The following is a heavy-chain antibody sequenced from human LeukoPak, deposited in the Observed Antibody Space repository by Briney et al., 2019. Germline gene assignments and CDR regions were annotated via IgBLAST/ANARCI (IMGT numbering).Heavy chain of an antibody. V-gene: IGHV4-4*09. Sequence: SETLSLTCTVSGVSISSYYWSWIRQPPGKGLEWIGSIYTTGDTRYNPSLKSRVTISVDTSKNQFSLKLSSVTAADTAVYYCARAFYGSGSYYQHIFYFDYWGQGTLVTVSS. D-gene: IGHD3-10*01. CDR1: GVSISSYY. CDR2: IYTTGDT. CDR3: ARAFYGSGSYYQHIFYFDY. J-gene: IGHJ4*02.